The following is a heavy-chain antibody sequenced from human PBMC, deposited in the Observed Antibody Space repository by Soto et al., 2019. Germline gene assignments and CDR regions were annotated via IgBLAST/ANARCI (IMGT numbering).Heavy chain of an antibody. CDR2: ISYDGRNK. Sequence: PGGSLRLSCAASGFTFSSYGMHWVRQAPGKGLEWVAVISYDGRNKYYADSVKGRFTISRDNSKNTLYLQMNSLRAEDTAVYYCAKRAESERGYSYGPIDYWGQGTLVTVSS. CDR1: GFTFSSYG. J-gene: IGHJ4*02. CDR3: AKRAESERGYSYGPIDY. V-gene: IGHV3-30*18. D-gene: IGHD5-18*01.